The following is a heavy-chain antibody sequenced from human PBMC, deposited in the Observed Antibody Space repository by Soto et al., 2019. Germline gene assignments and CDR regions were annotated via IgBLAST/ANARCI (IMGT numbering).Heavy chain of an antibody. CDR2: ISWDGGST. D-gene: IGHD2-15*01. V-gene: IGHV3-43*01. J-gene: IGHJ6*02. CDR1: GFTFDDYT. Sequence: EVQLVESGGVVVQPGGSLRLSCAASGFTFDDYTMHWVRQAPGKGLEWVSLISWDGGSTYYADSVKGRFTISRDNSKNSLYLQMNSLRTEDTALYYCAKGGGYWSGGSCYSVRYYYYYGMDVWGQGTTVTVSS. CDR3: AKGGGYWSGGSCYSVRYYYYYGMDV.